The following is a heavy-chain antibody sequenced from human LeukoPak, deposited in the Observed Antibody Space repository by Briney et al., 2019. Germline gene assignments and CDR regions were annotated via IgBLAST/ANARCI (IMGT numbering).Heavy chain of an antibody. V-gene: IGHV4-39*01. D-gene: IGHD3-10*01. CDR3: ARQEYYGSGSPFDY. J-gene: IGHJ4*02. CDR1: GGSISSSSYY. CDR2: IYYSGST. Sequence: SETLSLTCTVSGGSISSSSYYWGWIRQPPGKGLEWIGSIYYSGSTYYNPSLKSRVTISVDTSKNQFSLKLSSVTAADAAVYYCARQEYYGSGSPFDYWGQGTLVTVSS.